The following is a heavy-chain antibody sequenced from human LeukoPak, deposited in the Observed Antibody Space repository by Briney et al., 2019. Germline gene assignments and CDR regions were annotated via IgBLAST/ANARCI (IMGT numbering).Heavy chain of an antibody. CDR3: ARNRVLRFLEWPPKGGAFDI. J-gene: IGHJ3*02. Sequence: SETLSLTCTVSGGSISSSSYYWGWIRQPPGKGLEWIGSIYYSGSTYYNPSLKSRVTISVDTSKNQFSLKLSSVTAADTAVYYCARNRVLRFLEWPPKGGAFDIWGQGTMVTVSS. D-gene: IGHD3-3*01. V-gene: IGHV4-39*01. CDR2: IYYSGST. CDR1: GGSISSSSYY.